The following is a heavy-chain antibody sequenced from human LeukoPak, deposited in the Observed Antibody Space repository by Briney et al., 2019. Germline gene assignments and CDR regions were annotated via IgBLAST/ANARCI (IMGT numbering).Heavy chain of an antibody. CDR2: ISSSSSTI. CDR1: GFTFSSYS. J-gene: IGHJ4*02. V-gene: IGHV3-48*01. CDR3: ARGGDFWSGSPFDY. D-gene: IGHD3-3*01. Sequence: GGSLRLSCAASGFTFSSYSMNWVRQAPGKGLEWVSYISSSSSTIYYADSVKGRFTISRDNAKNSLYLQMNSLRAEDTAVYYCARGGDFWSGSPFDYWGQGTLVTVSS.